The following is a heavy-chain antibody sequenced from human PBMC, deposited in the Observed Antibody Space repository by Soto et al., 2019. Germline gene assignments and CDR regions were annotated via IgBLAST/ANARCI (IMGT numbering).Heavy chain of an antibody. CDR3: ARVRAEFDP. J-gene: IGHJ5*02. Sequence: LSLTCTVSGGSISSYYWSWIRQPPGKGLEWIGYIYYSGSTNYNPSLKSRVTISVDTSKNQFSLKLSSVTAADTAVYYCARVRAEFDPWGQGTLVTVSS. D-gene: IGHD6-13*01. CDR2: IYYSGST. CDR1: GGSISSYY. V-gene: IGHV4-59*01.